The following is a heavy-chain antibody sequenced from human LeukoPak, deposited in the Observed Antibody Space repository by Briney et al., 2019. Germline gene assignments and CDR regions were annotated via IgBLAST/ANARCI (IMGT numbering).Heavy chain of an antibody. CDR3: ASRGYNGGSLDY. CDR2: ISYDGSNK. D-gene: IGHD1-14*01. CDR1: GFTFSSYA. V-gene: IGHV3-30*04. Sequence: GGSLRLSCEASGFTFSSYAMHWVRQAPGKGLEWVAVISYDGSNKYYADSVKGRFTISRDNSKNTLYLQMNSLRAEDTAVYYCASRGYNGGSLDYWGQGTLVTVSS. J-gene: IGHJ4*02.